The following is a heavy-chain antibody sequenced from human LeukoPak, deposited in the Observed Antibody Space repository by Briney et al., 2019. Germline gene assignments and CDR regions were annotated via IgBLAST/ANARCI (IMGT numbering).Heavy chain of an antibody. J-gene: IGHJ6*04. Sequence: GGSLRLSCAASGLTFSSYAMSWVRQAPGKGLEWVSAISGSGGSTYYADSVKGRFTISRDNSKNTLYLQMNSLRAEDTAVYYCAKALPSMVRGVIITYYYYGMDVWGKGTTVTVSS. D-gene: IGHD3-10*01. CDR2: ISGSGGST. CDR1: GLTFSSYA. V-gene: IGHV3-23*01. CDR3: AKALPSMVRGVIITYYYYGMDV.